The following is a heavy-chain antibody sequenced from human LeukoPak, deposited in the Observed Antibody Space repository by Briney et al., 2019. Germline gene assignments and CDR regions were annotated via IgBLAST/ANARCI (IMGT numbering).Heavy chain of an antibody. CDR2: ISPDGSDE. Sequence: GGSLRLSCAVSGFTFRDHSAHWVRRAPGEGLEWVGVISPDGSDEYYANSVKGRFAISRDNSKNTLYLQMNSLRAEDTAVYYCTLFNHWGQGALVSVSS. CDR3: TLFNH. J-gene: IGHJ5*02. V-gene: IGHV3-30*09. CDR1: GFTFRDHS.